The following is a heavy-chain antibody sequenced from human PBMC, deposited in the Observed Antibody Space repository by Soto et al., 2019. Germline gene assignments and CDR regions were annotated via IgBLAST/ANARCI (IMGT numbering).Heavy chain of an antibody. J-gene: IGHJ4*02. V-gene: IGHV3-7*03. Sequence: GGSLRLSCVASGFSFSDSWMSWVRQSPGKGPEWVANVKFDGSEKQYVDSVRGRFSISRDNFRNSLFLQMNSLRAGDTAIYYCVKDGGYCSSATCYSPRNHYFDSWGQGTLVTVSS. CDR1: GFSFSDSW. CDR2: VKFDGSEK. CDR3: VKDGGYCSSATCYSPRNHYFDS. D-gene: IGHD2-2*01.